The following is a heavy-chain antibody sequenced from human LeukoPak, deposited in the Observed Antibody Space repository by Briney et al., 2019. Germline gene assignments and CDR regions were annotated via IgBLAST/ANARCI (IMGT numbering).Heavy chain of an antibody. D-gene: IGHD5-12*01. CDR2: INPNSDGT. V-gene: IGHV1-2*02. Sequence: ASVKVLCKASGYTFTGYYMHWVRPAPGQGLEWMGWINPNSDGTNYAQKFQGRVTMTRDTSTRTVYMELSSLRSEDTAVYYCATRRDGYNSPFVPWGQGTLVTVSS. J-gene: IGHJ5*02. CDR1: GYTFTGYY. CDR3: ATRRDGYNSPFVP.